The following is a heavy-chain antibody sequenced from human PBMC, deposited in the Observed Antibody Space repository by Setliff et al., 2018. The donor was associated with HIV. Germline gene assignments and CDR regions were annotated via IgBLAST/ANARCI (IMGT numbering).Heavy chain of an antibody. J-gene: IGHJ3*01. CDR1: GGSLSGYY. D-gene: IGHD3-22*01. CDR3: ARARITMTGGRLEPYAFDR. CDR2: INHSGNT. V-gene: IGHV4-34*01. Sequence: SETLSLTCAVYGGSLSGYYWNWIRQPPGKGLEWIGEINHSGNTNYNPSLKRRVTISVDTSKNQLSLKLRSVTAADTAVYYCARARITMTGGRLEPYAFDRWGQGTKVTVSS.